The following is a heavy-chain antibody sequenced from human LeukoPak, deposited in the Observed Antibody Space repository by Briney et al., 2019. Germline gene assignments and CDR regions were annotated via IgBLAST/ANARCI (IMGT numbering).Heavy chain of an antibody. V-gene: IGHV4-34*01. Sequence: SQTLSLTCALSGGSFSGYYCSWNRQPPGTGLEWIGEISNSGSSNYNTAFKPRVTILVDTSKNQFSLQLSSVTAADTAVYYCARGPIYGDYADAFDIWGQGTMVTVSS. CDR3: ARGPIYGDYADAFDI. CDR2: ISNSGSS. CDR1: GGSFSGYY. J-gene: IGHJ3*02. D-gene: IGHD4-17*01.